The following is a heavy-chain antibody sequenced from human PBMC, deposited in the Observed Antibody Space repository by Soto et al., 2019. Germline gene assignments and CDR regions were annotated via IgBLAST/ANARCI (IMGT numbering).Heavy chain of an antibody. CDR1: GFTFSSYA. CDR3: AKNHWDYYYYMDV. V-gene: IGHV3-23*01. D-gene: IGHD7-27*01. CDR2: ISGSGGST. Sequence: GGSLRLSCAASGFTFSSYAMSWVRQAPGKGLEWVSAISGSGGSTYYADSVKGRFTISRDNSKNTLYLQMNSLRAEDTAIYYCAKNHWDYYYYMDVWGKGTTVTVSS. J-gene: IGHJ6*03.